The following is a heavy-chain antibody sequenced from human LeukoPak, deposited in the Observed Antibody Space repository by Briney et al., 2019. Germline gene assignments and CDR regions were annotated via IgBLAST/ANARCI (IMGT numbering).Heavy chain of an antibody. CDR2: ISGSGDNT. CDR1: GFTFSSYG. J-gene: IGHJ4*02. Sequence: PGGSLRLSCAASGFTFSSYGMHWVRQAPGKGLEWVSGISGSGDNTYYTDSVKGRFTISRDNSKNTLYLQMNSLRAEDTAVYFCRYYDSSGSIDYWGQGTLATVSS. CDR3: RYYDSSGSIDY. V-gene: IGHV3-23*01. D-gene: IGHD3-22*01.